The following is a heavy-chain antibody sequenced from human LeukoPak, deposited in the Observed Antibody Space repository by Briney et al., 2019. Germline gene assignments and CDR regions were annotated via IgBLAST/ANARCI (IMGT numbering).Heavy chain of an antibody. CDR1: GGSFSGYY. J-gene: IGHJ4*02. V-gene: IGHV4-59*10. Sequence: SETLSLTCAVYGGSFSGYYWSWIRQPAGKGLEWIGRIYTSGSTNYNPSLKSRVTMSVDTSKNQFSLKLSSVTAADTAVYYCARWRDYYDSSGTYPAFDYWGQGTLVTVSS. CDR3: ARWRDYYDSSGTYPAFDY. CDR2: IYTSGST. D-gene: IGHD3-22*01.